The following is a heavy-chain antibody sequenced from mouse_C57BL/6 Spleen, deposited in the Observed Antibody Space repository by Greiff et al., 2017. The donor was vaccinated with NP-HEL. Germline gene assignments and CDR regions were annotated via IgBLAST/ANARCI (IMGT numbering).Heavy chain of an antibody. CDR2: ISYDGSN. Sequence: EVQRVESGPGLVKPSQSLSLTCSVTGYSITSGYYWNWIRQFPGNKLEWMGYISYDGSNNYNPSLKNRISITRDTSKNQFFLKLNSVTTEDTATYYCAREWGLRRGGDYFDYWGQGTTLTVSS. J-gene: IGHJ2*01. V-gene: IGHV3-6*01. D-gene: IGHD2-4*01. CDR3: AREWGLRRGGDYFDY. CDR1: GYSITSGYY.